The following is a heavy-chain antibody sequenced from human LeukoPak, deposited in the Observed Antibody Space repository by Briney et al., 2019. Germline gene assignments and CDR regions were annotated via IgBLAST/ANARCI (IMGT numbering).Heavy chain of an antibody. CDR3: ARVSDSSGYSGNWFDP. CDR2: INPSGGST. CDR1: GYTFTSYY. D-gene: IGHD3-22*01. J-gene: IGHJ5*02. Sequence: ASVKVSCKASGYTFTSYYMHWLRQAPGQGLERMGIINPSGGSTSYAQKFQGRVTMTRDMSTSTVYMELSSLRSADPAVSYCARVSDSSGYSGNWFDPWGQGTLVTVSS. V-gene: IGHV1-46*01.